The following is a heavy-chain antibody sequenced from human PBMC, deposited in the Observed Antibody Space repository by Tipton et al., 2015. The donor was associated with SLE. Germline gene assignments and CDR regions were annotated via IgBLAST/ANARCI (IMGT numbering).Heavy chain of an antibody. CDR2: IHDSGDR. CDR1: GGFLRDYF. D-gene: IGHD3-16*02. Sequence: TLSLTCDVYGGFLRDYFWSWIRQPPGKGLEWIGDIHDSGDRHYNPSLKSRVSISVDTSENHISLRLSSLTAADTALYYCARGRVDYIRGTYRPSSFDYWGQGTQVTVSA. CDR3: ARGRVDYIRGTYRPSSFDY. J-gene: IGHJ4*02. V-gene: IGHV4-34*01.